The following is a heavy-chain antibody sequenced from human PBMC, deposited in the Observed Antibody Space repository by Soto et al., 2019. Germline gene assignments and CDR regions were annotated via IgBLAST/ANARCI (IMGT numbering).Heavy chain of an antibody. V-gene: IGHV3-30*18. Sequence: GGSLRLSCAASGFTFSSYGMHWVRQAPGKGLEWVAVISYDGSNKYYADSVKGRFTISRDNSKNTLYLQMNSLRAEDTAVYYCAKPGDVDTGMGSYYYFYGMDVWGQGTTVNVSS. CDR2: ISYDGSNK. D-gene: IGHD5-18*01. J-gene: IGHJ6*02. CDR3: AKPGDVDTGMGSYYYFYGMDV. CDR1: GFTFSSYG.